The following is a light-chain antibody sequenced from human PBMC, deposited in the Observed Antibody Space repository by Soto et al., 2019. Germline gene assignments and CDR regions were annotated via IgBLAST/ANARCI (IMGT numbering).Light chain of an antibody. Sequence: DIQMTQSPSSLSASVGDRVTITCQASQDISNYLNWYQQKPGKAPKLLIYDASNLETGVPSRFSGSGSGTDFTFTISSLQPEDIATYYCQQYDNRPPTFGHGTRLEIK. CDR3: QQYDNRPPT. CDR1: QDISNY. V-gene: IGKV1-33*01. J-gene: IGKJ5*01. CDR2: DAS.